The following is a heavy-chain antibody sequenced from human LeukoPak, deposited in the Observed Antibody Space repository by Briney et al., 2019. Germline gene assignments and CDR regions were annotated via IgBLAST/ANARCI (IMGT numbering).Heavy chain of an antibody. CDR1: GFTFSSYS. J-gene: IGHJ4*02. CDR3: ARGVSKTDYYDSSGYYS. CDR2: ISSSSTYI. D-gene: IGHD3-22*01. V-gene: IGHV3-21*01. Sequence: GGSLRLSCAASGFTFSSYSMNWVRQAPGKGLEWVSSISSSSTYIYYADSVKGRFTISRDNAKNSLCLQMNSLRAEDTAVYYCARGVSKTDYYDSSGYYSWGQGTLVTVSS.